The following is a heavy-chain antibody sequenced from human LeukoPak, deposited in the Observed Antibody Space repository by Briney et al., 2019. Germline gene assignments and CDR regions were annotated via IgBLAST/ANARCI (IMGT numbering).Heavy chain of an antibody. CDR1: GYTITSNW. V-gene: IGHV5-51*01. J-gene: IGHJ5*02. CDR3: ARFKSSIYASTNWFDP. D-gene: IGHD2-2*01. Sequence: GESLKISCKGSGYTITSNWLGWVRQMPGNGLEWMGIIYPGDSDTRYSPSFQGQVTISADKSISTAYLQWSSLKASDTAMYYCARFKSSIYASTNWFDPWGQGTLVTVSS. CDR2: IYPGDSDT.